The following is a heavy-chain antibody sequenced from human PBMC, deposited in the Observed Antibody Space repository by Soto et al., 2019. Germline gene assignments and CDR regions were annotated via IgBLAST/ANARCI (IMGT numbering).Heavy chain of an antibody. V-gene: IGHV4-34*01. CDR1: GGSFSGYY. Sequence: SETLSLTCAVYGGSFSGYYWSWIRQPPGKGLEWIGEINHSGSTNYNPSLKSRVTISVDTSKNQFSLKLSSVTAADTAVYYCARGFGTYCSSTCCRPGLRYYYYMDFWGKGTKVTVSS. D-gene: IGHD2-2*01. J-gene: IGHJ6*03. CDR3: ARGFGTYCSSTCCRPGLRYYYYMDF. CDR2: INHSGST.